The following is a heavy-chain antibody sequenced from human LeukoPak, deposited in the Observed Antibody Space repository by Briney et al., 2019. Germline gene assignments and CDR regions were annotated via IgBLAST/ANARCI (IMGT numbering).Heavy chain of an antibody. CDR2: ISGSGGST. Sequence: GGSLRLSCAAVALTLGTFAMSWVRQAPGKGLEWVSAISGSGGSTYYADSVKGRFTISRDNSKNTLYLQMNSLRAEDPAVYESAEDLDVYYYGGIGYHCATGYDYWGQGTLVTVSS. D-gene: IGHD3-22*01. V-gene: IGHV3-23*01. CDR3: AEDLDVYYYGGIGYHCATGYDY. J-gene: IGHJ4*02. CDR1: ALTLGTFA.